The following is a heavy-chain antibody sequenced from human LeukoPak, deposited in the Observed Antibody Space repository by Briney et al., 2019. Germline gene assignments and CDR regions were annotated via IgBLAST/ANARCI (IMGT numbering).Heavy chain of an antibody. CDR2: ISSSSSTI. CDR3: ARTSPTDLITYYYYYMDV. V-gene: IGHV3-48*01. CDR1: GFTFSSYS. D-gene: IGHD2-2*01. J-gene: IGHJ6*03. Sequence: GGSLRLSCAASGFTFSSYSMNWVRQAPGKGLEWVSYISSSSSTIYYADSVKGRFTISRDNAKNSLYLQMNSLRAEDTAVYYCARTSPTDLITYYYYYMDVWGKGTTVTASS.